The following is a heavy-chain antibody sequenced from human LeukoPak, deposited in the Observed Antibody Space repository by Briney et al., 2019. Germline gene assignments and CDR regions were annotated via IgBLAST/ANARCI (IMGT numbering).Heavy chain of an antibody. CDR1: GGSISSYY. D-gene: IGHD2-21*02. V-gene: IGHV4-59*01. J-gene: IGHJ3*02. CDR3: ARAVYCGGDCYSGAFDI. Sequence: SETLSLTCTVSGGSISSYYWSWLRQPPGKGLEWIGYIYYSGSTNYNPSLKSRLTISVDTSKNQFSLKLSSVTAADTAVYYCARAVYCGGDCYSGAFDIWGQGTMVTVSS. CDR2: IYYSGST.